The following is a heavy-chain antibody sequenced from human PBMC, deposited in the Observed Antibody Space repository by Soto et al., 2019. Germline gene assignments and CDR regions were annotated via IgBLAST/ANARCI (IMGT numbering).Heavy chain of an antibody. Sequence: GGSLRLSCAASGFTFSSYWMHWVRQAPGKGLVWVSRINSDGSSTRYADSVKGRFTISRDNAKNTPYLQMNSLRAEDTAVYYCARALHYGGNFRYFDYWGQGTLVTVSS. J-gene: IGHJ4*02. D-gene: IGHD4-17*01. CDR2: INSDGSST. V-gene: IGHV3-74*01. CDR1: GFTFSSYW. CDR3: ARALHYGGNFRYFDY.